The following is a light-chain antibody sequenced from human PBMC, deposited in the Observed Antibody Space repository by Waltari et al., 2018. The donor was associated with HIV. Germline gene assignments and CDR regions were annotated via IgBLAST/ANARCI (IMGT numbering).Light chain of an antibody. CDR2: HDD. CDR1: KLGDKF. Sequence: SYELTQPPSVSVSPGQTANIARSGYKLGDKFVCWYQHKSGQSPVLVIYHDDDRPSGIPERFSGSNSGDTATLTISGTQPMDEADYYCQAWDSGSNWVFGGGTRLTVL. V-gene: IGLV3-1*01. CDR3: QAWDSGSNWV. J-gene: IGLJ3*02.